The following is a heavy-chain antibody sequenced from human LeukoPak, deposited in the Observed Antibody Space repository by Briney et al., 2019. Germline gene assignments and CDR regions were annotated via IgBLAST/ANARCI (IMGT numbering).Heavy chain of an antibody. Sequence: PGGSLRLSCAASEFTLSLYHINWVRQAPGKGLEWVSYTTSSSSIIYYGDSVKGRFTVSRDNAKNSLYLQMNSLRAEDTAVYYCARVGLWHYPVDSWGQGTLVTVSS. CDR1: EFTLSLYH. D-gene: IGHD1-7*01. V-gene: IGHV3-48*01. CDR2: TTSSSSII. J-gene: IGHJ4*02. CDR3: ARVGLWHYPVDS.